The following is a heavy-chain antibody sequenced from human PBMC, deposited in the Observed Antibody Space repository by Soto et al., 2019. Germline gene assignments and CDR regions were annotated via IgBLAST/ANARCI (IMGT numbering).Heavy chain of an antibody. CDR1: GGYIISSSYY. Sequence: PSETLSLTCNVSGGYIISSSYYWGWIRQPPGKGLEWIASIYYSGHTYYNPSLKSRVTISVDTSKNQFSLKLSSVTAADTAVYYCARSIVVVTALDYWGQGTLVTVSS. CDR2: IYYSGHT. CDR3: ARSIVVVTALDY. J-gene: IGHJ4*02. V-gene: IGHV4-39*01. D-gene: IGHD2-21*02.